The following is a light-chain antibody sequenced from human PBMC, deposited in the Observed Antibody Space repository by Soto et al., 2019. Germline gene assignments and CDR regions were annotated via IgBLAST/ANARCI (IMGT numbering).Light chain of an antibody. CDR1: SSDVGGYNY. Sequence: QSALTLTASVSGSPGQSITISCTGTSSDVGGYNYVSWYQQHPGKAPKLMIYDVSNRPSGVSNRFSGSKSGNTASLTISGLKAEDEADYYCSSYTSSSTRVFGGGTKVTVL. V-gene: IGLV2-14*01. CDR2: DVS. CDR3: SSYTSSSTRV. J-gene: IGLJ3*02.